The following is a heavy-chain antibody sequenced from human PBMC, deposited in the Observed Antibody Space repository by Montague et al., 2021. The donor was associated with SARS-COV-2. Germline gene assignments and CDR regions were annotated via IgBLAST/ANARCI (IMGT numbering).Heavy chain of an antibody. V-gene: IGHV3-53*01. CDR3: VRALGSGYDL. CDR2: INLAGDI. CDR1: GFSVSDYF. Sequence: SLRLSCAPSGFSVSDYFMSWVRQGPVRGLEWLSYINLAGDIYNADSVKGRLTISRDTSNNRVLLQMNSLRVDDSALYYCVRALGSGYDLWGQGTLVTVSS. D-gene: IGHD3-9*01. J-gene: IGHJ5*02.